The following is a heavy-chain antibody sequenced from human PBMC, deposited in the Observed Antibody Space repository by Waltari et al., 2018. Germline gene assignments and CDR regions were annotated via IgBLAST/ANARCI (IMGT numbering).Heavy chain of an antibody. CDR1: VSTFSNYW. D-gene: IGHD6-19*01. CDR3: ARGRIAVAGFDY. V-gene: IGHV3-74*01. J-gene: IGHJ4*02. Sequence: EVQLVESGGGLVQPGGSLRLSCAASVSTFSNYWMHWVRQGPGKGLVWVSRINSDGSSTSYADSVKGRFTISRDNAKNTLYLQMNSLRAEDTAVYYCARGRIAVAGFDYWGQGTLVTVSS. CDR2: INSDGSST.